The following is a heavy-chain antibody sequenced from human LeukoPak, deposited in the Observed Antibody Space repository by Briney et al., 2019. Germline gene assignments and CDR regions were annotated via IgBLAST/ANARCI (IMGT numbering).Heavy chain of an antibody. CDR2: IYHSGST. Sequence: SETLSLTCTVSGGSISSGGYSWSWIRQPPGKGLEWIGYIYHSGSTYYNPSLKSRVTISVDRSKNQFSLKLSSVTAADTAVYYCARGRESYLDFDYWGQGTLVTVSS. J-gene: IGHJ4*02. V-gene: IGHV4-30-2*01. D-gene: IGHD2/OR15-2a*01. CDR3: ARGRESYLDFDY. CDR1: GGSISSGGYS.